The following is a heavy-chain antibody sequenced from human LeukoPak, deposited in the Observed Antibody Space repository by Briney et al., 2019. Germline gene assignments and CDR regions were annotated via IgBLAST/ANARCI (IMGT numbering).Heavy chain of an antibody. Sequence: GGSLRLSCAASGFTFSSYGIHWVRQAPGKGLEWVAVISYDGTNQYYADPVKGRFTISRDNSKNTPYLQRNRLKAEDTAVYYGAKDKGGGYGNDAFDIWGRGTMVTVSS. CDR2: ISYDGTNQ. CDR1: GFTFSSYG. CDR3: AKDKGGGYGNDAFDI. V-gene: IGHV3-30*18. D-gene: IGHD3-16*01. J-gene: IGHJ3*02.